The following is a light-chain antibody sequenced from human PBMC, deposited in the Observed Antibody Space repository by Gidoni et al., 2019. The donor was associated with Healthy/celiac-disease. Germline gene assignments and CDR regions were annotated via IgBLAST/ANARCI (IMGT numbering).Light chain of an antibody. Sequence: EIVLTQSPATLSLSPGERATLSCRASQSVSSYLAWYPQKPGQAPRLLIYDASNRATGIPARFSVSGSGTDFTLTISSLEPEDFAVYYCQQRSNWPRTFGQGTKLEIK. CDR2: DAS. V-gene: IGKV3-11*01. J-gene: IGKJ2*01. CDR1: QSVSSY. CDR3: QQRSNWPRT.